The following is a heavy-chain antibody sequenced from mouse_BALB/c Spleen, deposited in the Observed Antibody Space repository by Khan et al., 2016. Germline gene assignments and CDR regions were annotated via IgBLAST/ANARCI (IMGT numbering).Heavy chain of an antibody. CDR1: GYTFTNYG. Sequence: QIQLVQSGPELKKPGETVKISCKASGYTFTNYGMNWVKQAPGKGLKWMGWINTYTGEPTYADDFKGRFAFSLETSASTAYLQINNLKNEDTATYFCAREGLYGNYDAMDYWGQGTSGTVSS. J-gene: IGHJ4*01. CDR2: INTYTGEP. CDR3: AREGLYGNYDAMDY. D-gene: IGHD2-1*01. V-gene: IGHV9-3-1*01.